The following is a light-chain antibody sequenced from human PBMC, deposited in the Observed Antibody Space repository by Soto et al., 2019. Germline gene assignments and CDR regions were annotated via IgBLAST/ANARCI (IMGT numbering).Light chain of an antibody. V-gene: IGKV1-6*01. CDR1: QGIRTE. CDR3: LQDYDYPRT. J-gene: IGKJ1*01. Sequence: ASQMTQSPSSLSASVGDRVTIACRASQGIRTELGWYQQKPGEAPKLLIYAASTLQSGVPSRFSVSGSGTDFTLTISSLQPEDFATYYCLQDYDYPRTFGQGTKVEMK. CDR2: AAS.